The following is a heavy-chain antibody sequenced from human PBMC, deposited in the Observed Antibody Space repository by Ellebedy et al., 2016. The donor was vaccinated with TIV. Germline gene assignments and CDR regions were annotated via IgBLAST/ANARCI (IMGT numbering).Heavy chain of an antibody. V-gene: IGHV3-48*04. D-gene: IGHD3-22*01. Sequence: GGSLRLSXAASGFTLSSCSMNWVRQAPGKGLEWLSYMSSSTSAIYYADSVKGRFTISRDNDKNSLYLQMNSLRAEDTAVYHCARDVGYESSGYIPTFDYWGQGTPVTVSS. CDR3: ARDVGYESSGYIPTFDY. CDR2: MSSSTSAI. CDR1: GFTLSSCS. J-gene: IGHJ4*02.